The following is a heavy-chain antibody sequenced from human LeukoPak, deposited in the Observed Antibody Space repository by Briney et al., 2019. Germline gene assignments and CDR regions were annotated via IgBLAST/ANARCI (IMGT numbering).Heavy chain of an antibody. CDR1: GFTFSSYS. CDR2: ISSSSSYI. D-gene: IGHD6-13*01. Sequence: GGSLRLSCAASGFTFSSYSMNWVRQAPGKGLEWVSSISSSSSYIYYADSVKGRFTISRDNAKNSLYLQMNSLRAEDTALYYCARDHCRAATASDYWGQGTLVTVSS. J-gene: IGHJ4*02. CDR3: ARDHCRAATASDY. V-gene: IGHV3-21*04.